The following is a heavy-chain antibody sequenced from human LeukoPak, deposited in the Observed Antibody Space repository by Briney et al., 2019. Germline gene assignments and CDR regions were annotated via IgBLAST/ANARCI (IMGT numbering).Heavy chain of an antibody. J-gene: IGHJ4*02. CDR3: ARGWAYFDY. CDR1: GGSISSSSYY. V-gene: IGHV4-39*07. D-gene: IGHD1-26*01. CDR2: IYYSGST. Sequence: PSETLSLTCTVSGGSISSSSYYWGWIRQPPGTGLEWIGSIYYSGSTYYNPSLKSRVTISVDRSKNQFSLKLSSVTAADTAVYYCARGWAYFDYWGQGTLVTVSS.